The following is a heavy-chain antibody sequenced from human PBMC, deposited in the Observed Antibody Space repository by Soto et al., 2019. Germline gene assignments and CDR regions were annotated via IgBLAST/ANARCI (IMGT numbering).Heavy chain of an antibody. J-gene: IGHJ4*02. CDR3: AKEATNINDFHY. V-gene: IGHV3-48*03. D-gene: IGHD1-26*01. CDR1: GFTFINVE. CDR2: ISSSGSSI. Sequence: GALRLSCSCSGFTFINVEMNWVRQAPGKGLEWVSYISSSGSSIYYADSVKGRFTVSRDNAKKSLYLQMNSLRAEDTAVYYCAKEATNINDFHYWGQGALVTVSS.